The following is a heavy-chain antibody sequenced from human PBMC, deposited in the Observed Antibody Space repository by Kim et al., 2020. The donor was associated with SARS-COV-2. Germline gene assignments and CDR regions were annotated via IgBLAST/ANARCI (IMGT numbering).Heavy chain of an antibody. Sequence: GGSLRLSCATSGFTFSAYDMNWVRQAPGKGLEWLSFITKSSTTIYYADSVEGRFTISRDTAKNSLFLQMNSLRDEDTALYYCVRDRMGGAFDMWGQGTMVTVSS. D-gene: IGHD3-16*01. V-gene: IGHV3-48*02. J-gene: IGHJ3*02. CDR1: GFTFSAYD. CDR3: VRDRMGGAFDM. CDR2: ITKSSTTI.